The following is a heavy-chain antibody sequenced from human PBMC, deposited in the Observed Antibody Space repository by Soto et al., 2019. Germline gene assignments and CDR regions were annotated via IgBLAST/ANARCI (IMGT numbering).Heavy chain of an antibody. J-gene: IGHJ4*01. D-gene: IGHD2-21*01. CDR1: GLSVSDNY. CDR2: MYAGGDT. V-gene: IGHV3-53*01. CDR3: VSRIPSWVFDY. Sequence: VQLVESGGALIQPGGSLRLSCGASGLSVSDNYMGWVRQAPGRGLEWVSVMYAGGDTHYADSVKGQFTISRDKSENTLYLQMNSLRDEDTGVYFCVSRIPSWVFDYWGLGTLVTVSS.